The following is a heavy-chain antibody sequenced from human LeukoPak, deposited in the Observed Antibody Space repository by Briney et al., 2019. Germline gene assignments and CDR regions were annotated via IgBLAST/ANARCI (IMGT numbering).Heavy chain of an antibody. D-gene: IGHD3-16*01. CDR1: GGTFSSYA. CDR2: IIPILGIA. Sequence: ASVKVSCKASGGTFSSYAISWVRQAPGQGLEWMGRIIPILGIANYAQKFQGRVTITADKSTSTAYMELSSLRSDDTAVYYCARVFKGGPENWFDPWGQGTLVTVSS. CDR3: ARVFKGGPENWFDP. J-gene: IGHJ5*02. V-gene: IGHV1-69*04.